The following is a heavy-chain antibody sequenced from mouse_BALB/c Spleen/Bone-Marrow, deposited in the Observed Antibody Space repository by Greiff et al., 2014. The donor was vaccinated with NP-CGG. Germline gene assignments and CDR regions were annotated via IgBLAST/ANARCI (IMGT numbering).Heavy chain of an antibody. J-gene: IGHJ2*01. V-gene: IGHV1S132*01. D-gene: IGHD2-4*01. CDR1: GYTFTSYW. CDR3: ARKGISTVIATAYYFDY. CDR2: IFPGTGTT. Sequence: VQLQQSGAELVKPGASVKLSCKTSGYTFTSYWIQWVKQRPGQGLGWIGEIFPGTGTTYYNEKFKDKATLTIDTSSSTAYMQLSSLTSEDSAVYFCARKGISTVIATAYYFDYWGQGSTITVSS.